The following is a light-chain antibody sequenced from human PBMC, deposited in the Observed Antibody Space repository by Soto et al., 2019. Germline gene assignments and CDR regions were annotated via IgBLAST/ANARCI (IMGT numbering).Light chain of an antibody. V-gene: IGKV3-15*01. CDR3: QQYNNWPLT. J-gene: IGKJ4*01. CDR2: GAS. CDR1: HRVSGY. Sequence: EILMTQSPATLSVSPGESATLSCRASHRVSGYLAWYQQKPGQAPRLLTYGASTRATGVPARFSGSGSGTVFTLTISSLQSEDFAVYYCQQYNNWPLTFGGGTKVEIK.